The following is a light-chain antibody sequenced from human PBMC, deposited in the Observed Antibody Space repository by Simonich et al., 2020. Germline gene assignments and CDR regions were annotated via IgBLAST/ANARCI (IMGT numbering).Light chain of an antibody. CDR2: SNN. J-gene: IGLJ2*01. Sequence: QSVLTQPPSASGTPGQRVTISCSGSSSNIGSNTVNWYQQLPGTAPKLLIYSNNQRPSGGPDRFSGSKSGTSASLAISGLQAEDEADYYCQSYDSSLSGSVFGGGTKLTVL. CDR3: QSYDSSLSGSV. CDR1: SSNIGSNT. V-gene: IGLV1-44*01.